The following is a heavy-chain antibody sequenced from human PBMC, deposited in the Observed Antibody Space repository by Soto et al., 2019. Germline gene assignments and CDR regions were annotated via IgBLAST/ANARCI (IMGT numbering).Heavy chain of an antibody. CDR3: VLTVTTAFDY. CDR1: GFTFSSYA. Sequence: EVPLLGSGGGLVQPGGSLRLSCAASGFTFSSYAMSWVRQAPGPGLEGVSAISGSGGSTYYADSVKGRFTISRDNSKNTLYLQMNSLRAEDTAGYYCVLTVTTAFDYWGQGTLVTGSS. D-gene: IGHD4-4*01. V-gene: IGHV3-23*01. CDR2: ISGSGGST. J-gene: IGHJ4*02.